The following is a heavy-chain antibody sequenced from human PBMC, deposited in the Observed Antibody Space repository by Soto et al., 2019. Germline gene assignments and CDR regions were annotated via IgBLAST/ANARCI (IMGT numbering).Heavy chain of an antibody. V-gene: IGHV3-64D*06. J-gene: IGHJ4*02. D-gene: IGHD6-13*01. CDR1: GFTFSSYA. Sequence: PGGSLRLSCSASGFTFSSYAMHWVRQAPGKGMEYVSAISSNGGSTYYADSVKGRFTISRDNSKNTLYLQMRSLRAEDTAVYYCVKAYSIAAAGPFDYWGQGTLVTVSS. CDR3: VKAYSIAAAGPFDY. CDR2: ISSNGGST.